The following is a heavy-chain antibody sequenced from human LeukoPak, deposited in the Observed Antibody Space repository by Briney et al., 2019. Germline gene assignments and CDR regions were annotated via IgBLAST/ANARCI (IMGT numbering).Heavy chain of an antibody. V-gene: IGHV3-9*01. Sequence: GRSLRLSCAASGFSFDDYAMHWVRQAPGKGLEWVSRISWNSGGIDYADSVKGRFTISKDNAKNSLYLQMNSLRPEDTALYYCARGSGGTGVHWYFDLWGRGTLVSVFS. CDR1: GFSFDDYA. CDR3: ARGSGGTGVHWYFDL. J-gene: IGHJ2*01. D-gene: IGHD1/OR15-1a*01. CDR2: ISWNSGGI.